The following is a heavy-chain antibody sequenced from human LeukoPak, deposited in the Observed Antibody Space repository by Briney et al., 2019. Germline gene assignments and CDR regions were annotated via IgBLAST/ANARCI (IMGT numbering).Heavy chain of an antibody. D-gene: IGHD6-13*01. CDR3: ARDPPGIAASVSGG. J-gene: IGHJ4*02. CDR2: IYSGGST. V-gene: IGHV3-53*01. CDR1: GFTFSNNY. Sequence: GGSLRLSCTASGFTFSNNYMNWVRQAPGKGLEWVSLIYSGGSTHYADSVRGRFTISRDNSKNTLYLQMNSLRVEDTAVYYCARDPPGIAASVSGGWGQGALGTVSS.